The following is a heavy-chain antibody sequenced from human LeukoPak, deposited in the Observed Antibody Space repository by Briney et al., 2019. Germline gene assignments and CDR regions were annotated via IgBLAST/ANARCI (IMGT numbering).Heavy chain of an antibody. Sequence: GGSLTLSCAVSGFTFSSSDMHWVRQAKGTGLGWVSAIGRGGDTYYAGSVKGRFTISRENAKDTLYLQMNSLRDGDTAVYYWAREMKDGDWLYYAFVIWGQGTTVTVSS. J-gene: IGHJ3*02. D-gene: IGHD3-9*01. CDR1: GFTFSSSD. CDR2: IGRGGDT. CDR3: AREMKDGDWLYYAFVI. V-gene: IGHV3-13*01.